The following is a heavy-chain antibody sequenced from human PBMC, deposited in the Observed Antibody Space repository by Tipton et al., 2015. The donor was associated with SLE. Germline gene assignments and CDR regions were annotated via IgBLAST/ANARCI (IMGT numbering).Heavy chain of an antibody. CDR2: ISGSGGST. CDR1: GFTFSSYA. CDR3: AGELLPNYGMDV. D-gene: IGHD1-26*01. Sequence: SLRLSCAASGFTFSSYAMSWVRQAPGKGLEWVPGISGSGGSTYYEDSVKGRFTISRDNSKNTLYLQMNSLRAEDTAVYYCAGELLPNYGMDVWGQGTTVTVSS. J-gene: IGHJ6*02. V-gene: IGHV3-23*01.